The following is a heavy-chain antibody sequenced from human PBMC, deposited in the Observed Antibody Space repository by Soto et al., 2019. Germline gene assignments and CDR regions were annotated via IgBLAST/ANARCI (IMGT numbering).Heavy chain of an antibody. J-gene: IGHJ4*02. D-gene: IGHD2-2*01. CDR3: ARGARSCSSTSCYVYYLDY. Sequence: SETLSLTCTVSGGSISSSSYYWGWIRRHPGKGLEWIGYIYYSGSTYYNPSLKSRVTISVDTSKNQFSLKLSSVTAADTAVYYCARGARSCSSTSCYVYYLDYWGQGTLVTVSS. CDR1: GGSISSSSYY. V-gene: IGHV4-31*03. CDR2: IYYSGST.